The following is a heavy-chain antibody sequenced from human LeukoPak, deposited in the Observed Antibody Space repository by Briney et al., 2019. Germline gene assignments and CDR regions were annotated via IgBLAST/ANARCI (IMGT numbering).Heavy chain of an antibody. V-gene: IGHV3-33*08. CDR3: AGDTPPGGDYYFDY. J-gene: IGHJ4*02. D-gene: IGHD3-16*01. CDR1: GFTFITYA. CDR2: IWNAGTNT. Sequence: GRSLRLSCAASGFTFITYAMHWVRQAPGKGLEWVALIWNAGTNTYYADSVKGRFTISRDNSKNTLYLQMNSLRAEDTAVYYCAGDTPPGGDYYFDYWGRGTLVIVSS.